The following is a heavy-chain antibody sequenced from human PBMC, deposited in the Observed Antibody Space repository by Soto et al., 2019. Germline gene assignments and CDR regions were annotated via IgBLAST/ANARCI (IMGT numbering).Heavy chain of an antibody. CDR3: ASSREVDYIWGSYYAFDI. CDR1: GGSISSYY. Sequence: PSETLSLTCTVSGGSISSYYWSWIRQPPGKRLEWIGYIYYSGSTNYNPSLKSRVTISVDTSKNQFSLKLSSVTAADTALYYCASSREVDYIWGSYYAFDIWGQGTMVTVSS. V-gene: IGHV4-59*12. CDR2: IYYSGST. D-gene: IGHD3-16*01. J-gene: IGHJ3*02.